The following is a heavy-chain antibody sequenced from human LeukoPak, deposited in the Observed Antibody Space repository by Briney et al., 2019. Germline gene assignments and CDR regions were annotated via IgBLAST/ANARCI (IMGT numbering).Heavy chain of an antibody. D-gene: IGHD4-17*01. CDR2: IKSKTDGGTI. CDR1: GFTFTDAW. CDR3: TTRTTTVTTSTN. Sequence: GRSLRLSCVTSGFTFTDAWMSWVRQAPGKGLEWVGRIKSKTDGGTIDYAAPVKGRFVISRDDSKDTLFLQMNSLKTEDTAVYYCTTRTTTVTTSTNWGQGTLVTVSS. J-gene: IGHJ4*02. V-gene: IGHV3-15*01.